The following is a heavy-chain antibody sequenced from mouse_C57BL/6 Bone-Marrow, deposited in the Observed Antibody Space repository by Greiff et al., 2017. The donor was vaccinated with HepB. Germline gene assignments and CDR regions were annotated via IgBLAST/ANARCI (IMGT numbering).Heavy chain of an antibody. CDR2: IYPGNSDT. CDR1: GYTFTSYW. CDR3: TRSGYYYGSWDFDV. D-gene: IGHD1-1*01. Sequence: EVQLQQSGTVLARPGASVKMSCKTSGYTFTSYWMHWVKQRPGQGLEWIGAIYPGNSDTSYNQKFKGKAKLTAVTSASTAYMELSSLTNEDSAVYYCTRSGYYYGSWDFDVWGTGTTVTVSS. V-gene: IGHV1-5*01. J-gene: IGHJ1*03.